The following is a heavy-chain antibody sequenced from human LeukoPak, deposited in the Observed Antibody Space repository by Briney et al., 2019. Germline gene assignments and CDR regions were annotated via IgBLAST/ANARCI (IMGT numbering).Heavy chain of an antibody. V-gene: IGHV3-23*01. J-gene: IGHJ4*02. CDR2: ISGSGGST. CDR1: GFTFSSYA. CDR3: AKTYYYDSSGYQPFDY. Sequence: PGGSLRLSCAASGFTFSSYAMSWVRQAPWKGLEWVSAISGSGGSTYYADSVKGRFTISRDNSKNTLYLQMNSLRAEDTAVYYCAKTYYYDSSGYQPFDYWGQGTLVTVSS. D-gene: IGHD3-22*01.